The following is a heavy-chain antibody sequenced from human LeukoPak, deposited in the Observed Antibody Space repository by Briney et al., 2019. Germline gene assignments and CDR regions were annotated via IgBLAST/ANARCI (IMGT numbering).Heavy chain of an antibody. CDR3: ARHPYYGSGSEYYYGMDV. J-gene: IGHJ6*02. CDR1: GGSISSSSYY. CDR2: IYNSGST. Sequence: PSETLSLTCTVSGGSISSSSYYWSWIRQPPGKGLEWIGYIYNSGSTNYNPSLKSRVTISVDTSKNQFSLKLSSVTAADTAVYYCARHPYYGSGSEYYYGMDVWGQGTTVTVSS. V-gene: IGHV4-61*05. D-gene: IGHD3-10*01.